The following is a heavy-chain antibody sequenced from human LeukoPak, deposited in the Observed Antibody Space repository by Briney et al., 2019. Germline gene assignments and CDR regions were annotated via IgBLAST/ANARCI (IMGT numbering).Heavy chain of an antibody. D-gene: IGHD2-2*01. J-gene: IGHJ3*02. CDR1: GFTFTSYE. Sequence: GGSLRRSCAASGFTFTSYEMNWVRQAPGKGLEWFSTISGSGSSTSYPDSVKGRFTISRDNSKNTLYLQMNSLRAEDTAVYYCAKCRTTCYANGFDIWGQGTMVTVSS. CDR2: ISGSGSST. V-gene: IGHV3-23*01. CDR3: AKCRTTCYANGFDI.